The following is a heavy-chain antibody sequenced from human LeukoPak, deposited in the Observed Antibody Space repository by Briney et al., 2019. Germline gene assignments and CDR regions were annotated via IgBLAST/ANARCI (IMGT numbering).Heavy chain of an antibody. CDR2: ISWNSDDI. CDR1: GFNFDDYG. CDR3: AKDRRITMLRGVFQH. V-gene: IGHV3-9*01. Sequence: GGSLRLSCAGSGFNFDDYGMHWVRQAPGKGLEWVSGISWNSDDIDYADSVKGRFIISRDNAKNSLYLQMNSLRAEDTALYYCAKDRRITMLRGVFQHWGRGTRATVSS. J-gene: IGHJ1*01. D-gene: IGHD3-10*01.